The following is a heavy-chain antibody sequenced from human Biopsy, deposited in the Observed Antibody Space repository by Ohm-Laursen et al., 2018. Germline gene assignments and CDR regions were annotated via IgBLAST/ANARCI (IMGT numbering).Heavy chain of an antibody. J-gene: IGHJ4*02. D-gene: IGHD6-19*01. CDR3: ARNTGWYGDLYYFDY. CDR1: GYSFTSYY. CDR2: INPSGSTT. V-gene: IGHV1-46*01. Sequence: GASVKVSCKASGYSFTSYYMHWVRQAPGQGLEWMEMINPSGSTTSYPQIFQGRVTMTRDTSKSTVYMELSSLRSADTAVYFCARNTGWYGDLYYFDYWGQGALVTVSS.